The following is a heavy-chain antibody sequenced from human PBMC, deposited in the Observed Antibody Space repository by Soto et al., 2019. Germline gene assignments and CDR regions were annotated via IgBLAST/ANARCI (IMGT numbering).Heavy chain of an antibody. CDR1: GYSFTSYW. CDR2: IYPGDSDT. V-gene: IGHV5-51*01. J-gene: IGHJ3*02. Sequence: EVQLVQSGAEVKKPGESLKISCKGSGYSFTSYWIGWVRQMPGKGLEWMGIIYPGDSDTRYSPSFQGQVTISADKSISTAYLQWSSLKASDTAMYYCARHSDYDILTGYYGGRAFDIWGQGTMVTVSS. CDR3: ARHSDYDILTGYYGGRAFDI. D-gene: IGHD3-9*01.